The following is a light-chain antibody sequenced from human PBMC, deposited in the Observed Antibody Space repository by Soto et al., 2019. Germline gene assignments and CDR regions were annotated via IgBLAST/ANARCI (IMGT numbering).Light chain of an antibody. CDR3: QQRSNWPPT. Sequence: IGFTQSTATLSLSPGERAPPSCRASQSVSSYLDWLQQKPGQAPRLLIYDASNRATGIPARFSGSGSGTDFTLTISSLEPEDFALYYCQQRSNWPPTFGGGTKVDIK. V-gene: IGKV3-11*01. J-gene: IGKJ4*01. CDR2: DAS. CDR1: QSVSSY.